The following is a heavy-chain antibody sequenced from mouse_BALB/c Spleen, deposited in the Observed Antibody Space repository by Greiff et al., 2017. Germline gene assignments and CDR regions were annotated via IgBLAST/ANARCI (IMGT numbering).Heavy chain of an antibody. CDR2: ISSGGSYT. Sequence: EVQVVESGGGLVKPGGSLKLSCAASGFTFSSYAMSWVRQSPEKRLEWVAEISSGGSYTYYPDTVTGRFTISRDNAKNTLYLEMSSLRSEDTAMYYCASYGSLYAMDYWGQGTSVTVSS. J-gene: IGHJ4*01. D-gene: IGHD1-1*01. CDR1: GFTFSSYA. CDR3: ASYGSLYAMDY. V-gene: IGHV5-9-4*01.